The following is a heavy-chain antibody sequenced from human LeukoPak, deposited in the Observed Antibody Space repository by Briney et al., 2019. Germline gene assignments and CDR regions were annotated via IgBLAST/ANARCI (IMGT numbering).Heavy chain of an antibody. CDR1: GSSSTSYW. J-gene: IGHJ4*02. D-gene: IGHD2-2*01. V-gene: IGHV5-51*01. CDR2: IYPGDSDT. CDR3: ARWVVVPAAMMVPYFDY. Sequence: GESLNISCKGSGSSSTSYWIGWVRHMPGEGLEWMGIIYPGDSDTSYSPSFQGEATIPADTSSTTAYLQWSSVKASDTPMYYCARWVVVPAAMMVPYFDYWGQGTLVTVSS.